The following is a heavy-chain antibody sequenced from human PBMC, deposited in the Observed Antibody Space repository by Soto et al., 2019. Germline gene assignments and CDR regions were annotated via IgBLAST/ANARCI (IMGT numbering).Heavy chain of an antibody. Sequence: QVQLVESGGGVVQPGRSLRLSCAASGFTFSSYGMHWVRQAPGKGLEWVAVISYDGSNKYYADSVKGRFTISRDNSKNTMYLQMNSLRAEDTAVYYCAKTTVHYCMDFWGQGTTVTVSS. CDR3: AKTTVHYCMDF. CDR2: ISYDGSNK. V-gene: IGHV3-30*18. CDR1: GFTFSSYG. J-gene: IGHJ6*02. D-gene: IGHD4-4*01.